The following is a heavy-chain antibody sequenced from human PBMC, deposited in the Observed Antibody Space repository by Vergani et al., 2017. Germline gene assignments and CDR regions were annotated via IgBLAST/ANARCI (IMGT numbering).Heavy chain of an antibody. CDR3: ARVRSVPAAMWGWFDP. CDR2: IYYSVST. CDR1: GGSISSGGYY. J-gene: IGHJ5*02. D-gene: IGHD2-2*01. Sequence: QVQLQESGPGLVKPSQTLSLTCTVSGGSISSGGYYWSWIRQHPGKGLEWIGYIYYSVSTYYNPSLKSRVTISVDTSKNQFSLKLSSVTAADTAVYYCARVRSVPAAMWGWFDPWGQGTLVTVSS. V-gene: IGHV4-31*03.